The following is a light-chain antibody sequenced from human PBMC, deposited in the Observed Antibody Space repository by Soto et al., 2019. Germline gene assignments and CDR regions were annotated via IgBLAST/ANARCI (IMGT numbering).Light chain of an antibody. V-gene: IGKV1-33*01. CDR3: QQYDNLPPLFT. J-gene: IGKJ3*01. Sequence: DIQMTQSPSSLSASVGDRVTITCKASQDLSNYLNWYQQKPGKAPKLLIYDASNVETGVPSRFSGSGSGTDFTFTISSLQPEDIATYYCQQYDNLPPLFTFGPGTKVDIK. CDR2: DAS. CDR1: QDLSNY.